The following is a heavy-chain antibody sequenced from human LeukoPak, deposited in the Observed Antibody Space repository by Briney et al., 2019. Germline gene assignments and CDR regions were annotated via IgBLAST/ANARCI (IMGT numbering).Heavy chain of an antibody. J-gene: IGHJ5*01. CDR3: AREKFDS. Sequence: GRSLRLSCAASGFTFSSYGMHWVRQAPGKGLEWVAVISYDGSNKYYTDSAKGRFTISRDNSGNIISLQMNNLTTEDTAIYYCAREKFDSWGQGALVTVSP. CDR1: GFTFSSYG. V-gene: IGHV3-30*03. CDR2: ISYDGSNK.